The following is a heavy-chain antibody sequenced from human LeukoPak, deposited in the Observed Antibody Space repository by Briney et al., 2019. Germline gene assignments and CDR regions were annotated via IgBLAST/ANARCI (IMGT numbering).Heavy chain of an antibody. Sequence: SVKVSCKASGGTFGNDAISWVRQAPGQGLEWMGRIIPTLGMSLYAQRFKGRLTITADKSPSTAYMELTSLTSEDTAVYFCARASISEGSGSDFNYWGQGTLVTVSS. V-gene: IGHV1-69*04. CDR2: IIPTLGMS. D-gene: IGHD3-10*01. CDR3: ARASISEGSGSDFNY. CDR1: GGTFGNDA. J-gene: IGHJ4*02.